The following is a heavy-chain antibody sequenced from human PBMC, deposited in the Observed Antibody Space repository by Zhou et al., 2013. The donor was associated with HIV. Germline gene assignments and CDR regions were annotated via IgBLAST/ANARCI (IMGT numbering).Heavy chain of an antibody. CDR3: ARESRNWTYIGTLES. CDR1: GGTFSQSA. Sequence: QVQLVQSGAEVKKPGSSVKVSCKTSGGTFSQSAISWVRQAPGQGLEWMGAIIPVLETATYAQKFQGRLTITTDESTSTIYMELSSLRSEDTATFYCARESRNWTYIGTLESWGQGTVVTVSS. D-gene: IGHD1-7*01. V-gene: IGHV1-69*05. CDR2: IIPVLETA. J-gene: IGHJ4*02.